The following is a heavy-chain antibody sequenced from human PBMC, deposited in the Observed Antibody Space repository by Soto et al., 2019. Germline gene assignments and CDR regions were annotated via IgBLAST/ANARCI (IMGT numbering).Heavy chain of an antibody. CDR2: ISAYNGNT. CDR1: GYTFTSYG. Sequence: ASVKVSCKASGYTFTSYGISWVRQAPGQGLEWMGWISAYNGNTNYAQKLQGRVTMTTDTSTSTAYMELRSLGADDTAVYYCARDGTFPLVVVPAAPHPVDPWGQGTLVTVSS. D-gene: IGHD2-2*01. V-gene: IGHV1-18*01. J-gene: IGHJ5*02. CDR3: ARDGTFPLVVVPAAPHPVDP.